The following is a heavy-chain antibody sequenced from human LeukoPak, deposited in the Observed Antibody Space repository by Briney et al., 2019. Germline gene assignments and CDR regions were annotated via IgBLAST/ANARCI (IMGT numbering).Heavy chain of an antibody. J-gene: IGHJ4*02. CDR3: ARGFHFYASGTYSGAFDY. CDR1: GGSMSSYY. V-gene: IGHV3-53*01. D-gene: IGHD3-10*01. CDR2: IHGNGGT. Sequence: PSETLSLTCTVSGGSMSSYYWSWVRQAPGKGLQWVSVIHGNGGTDYAGSVRGRFTISRDNSKNTLHLQMDNLRAEDTAVYYCARGFHFYASGTYSGAFDYWGQGTLVTVSS.